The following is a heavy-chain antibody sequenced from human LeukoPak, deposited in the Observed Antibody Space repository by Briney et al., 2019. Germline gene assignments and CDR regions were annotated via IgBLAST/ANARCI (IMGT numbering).Heavy chain of an antibody. J-gene: IGHJ4*02. CDR2: ISWNSGSI. Sequence: PGGSLRLSCAASGFTFDDYAMHWVRQAPGKGLEWVSGISWNSGSIGYADSVKGRFTISRDNAKNSLYLQMNGLRAEDTALYYCAKDMRYSSGWYPGSFDYWGQGTLVTVSS. D-gene: IGHD6-19*01. CDR1: GFTFDDYA. V-gene: IGHV3-9*01. CDR3: AKDMRYSSGWYPGSFDY.